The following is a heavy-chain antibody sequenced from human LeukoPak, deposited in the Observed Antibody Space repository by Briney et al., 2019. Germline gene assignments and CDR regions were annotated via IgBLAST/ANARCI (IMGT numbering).Heavy chain of an antibody. CDR1: GFTFSSYA. CDR3: AKDLRYYYDSSGYSH. J-gene: IGHJ4*02. D-gene: IGHD3-22*01. CDR2: ISGSGGST. V-gene: IGHV3-23*01. Sequence: PGGSLRLSCAASGFTFSSYAMSWVRQAPGKGLEWVSAISGSGGSTYYADSVKGRFTISRDNSKNTLYLQMNSLRAEDTAVYYCAKDLRYYYDSSGYSHWGQGTLVTASS.